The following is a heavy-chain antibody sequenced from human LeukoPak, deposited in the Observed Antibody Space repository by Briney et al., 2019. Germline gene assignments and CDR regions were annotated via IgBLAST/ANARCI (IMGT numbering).Heavy chain of an antibody. Sequence: PGGSLRLSCAASGFTFSSYAMHWVRQAPGKGLEWVAVISYDGSNKYYADSVKGRFTISRDNSKNTLYLQMNSLRAEDTAVYYCARARRFSDYWGQGTLVTVSS. V-gene: IGHV3-30-3*01. J-gene: IGHJ4*02. D-gene: IGHD3-3*01. CDR2: ISYDGSNK. CDR1: GFTFSSYA. CDR3: ARARRFSDY.